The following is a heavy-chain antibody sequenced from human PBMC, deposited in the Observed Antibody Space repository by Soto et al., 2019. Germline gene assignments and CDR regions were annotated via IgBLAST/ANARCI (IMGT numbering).Heavy chain of an antibody. Sequence: ASVKVSCKASGYTFTSYYMHWVRQAPGQGLEWMGIINPSGGSTSYAQKFQGRVTMTRDTSTSTVYMELSSLRSEDTAVYYCARDQVPAAPSAWFDPWGQGTLVTVSS. J-gene: IGHJ5*02. D-gene: IGHD2-2*01. CDR1: GYTFTSYY. V-gene: IGHV1-46*01. CDR2: INPSGGST. CDR3: ARDQVPAAPSAWFDP.